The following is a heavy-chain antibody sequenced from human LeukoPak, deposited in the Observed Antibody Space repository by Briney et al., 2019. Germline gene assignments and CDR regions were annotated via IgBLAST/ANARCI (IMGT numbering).Heavy chain of an antibody. D-gene: IGHD5-24*01. Sequence: TGGSLRLSCAASGFTFSSYGMHWVRQAPGKGLEWVAFIRYDGSNKYYADSVKGRFTISRDNSKNTLYLQMNSLRAEDTAVYYCARPRGNVEMATIPFDYWGQGTVVTVSS. J-gene: IGHJ4*02. CDR1: GFTFSSYG. CDR3: ARPRGNVEMATIPFDY. V-gene: IGHV3-30*02. CDR2: IRYDGSNK.